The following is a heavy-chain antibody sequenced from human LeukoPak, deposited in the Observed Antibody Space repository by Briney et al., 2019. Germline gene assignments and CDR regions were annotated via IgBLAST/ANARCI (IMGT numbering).Heavy chain of an antibody. CDR1: GYTFTSYY. Sequence: ASVKVSCKASGYTFTSYYMHWVRQAPGQGVEWMGITNPSGGSTSYAQKFQGRVTMTRDTSTSTVYMELSSLRSEDTAVYYCARILKGYCSGGSCYSSYYFDYWGQGTLVTVSS. V-gene: IGHV1-46*01. J-gene: IGHJ4*02. CDR3: ARILKGYCSGGSCYSSYYFDY. CDR2: TNPSGGST. D-gene: IGHD2-15*01.